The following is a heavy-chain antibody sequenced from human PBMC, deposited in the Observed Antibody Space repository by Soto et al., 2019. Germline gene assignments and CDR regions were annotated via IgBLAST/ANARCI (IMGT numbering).Heavy chain of an antibody. CDR1: GESFIGYY. CDR3: ARTDIVTTNWFDP. CDR2: INHSGST. Sequence: QVHLQQWGAGLLKPSETLSLTCAVYGESFIGYYWTWIRQPPGKGLEWIGDINHSGSTNYNPSLKSRVTISIDPSKNQFSLKLTAVTAAYTSVYYCARTDIVTTNWFDPWGQGTLVTVSS. J-gene: IGHJ5*02. D-gene: IGHD5-12*01. V-gene: IGHV4-34*02.